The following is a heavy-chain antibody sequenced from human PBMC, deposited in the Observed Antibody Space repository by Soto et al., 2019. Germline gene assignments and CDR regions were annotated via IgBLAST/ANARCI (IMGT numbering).Heavy chain of an antibody. CDR2: ISYDGSNK. Sequence: QVQLLESGGGVVQPGRSLRVSCAASGFTFSSFNMHWVRQAPGKGLEWVALISYDGSNKYVDSVKGRFTISRDNSKNTLYLQMNSPRAEDTAVYYCARTTTVAGTPEFDYWGQGTLVTVSS. J-gene: IGHJ4*02. V-gene: IGHV3-30-3*01. D-gene: IGHD6-19*01. CDR3: ARTTTVAGTPEFDY. CDR1: GFTFSSFN.